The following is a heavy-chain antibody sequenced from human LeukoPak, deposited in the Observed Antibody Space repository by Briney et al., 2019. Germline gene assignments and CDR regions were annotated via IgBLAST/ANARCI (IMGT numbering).Heavy chain of an antibody. Sequence: GGSLRLSCAASELTLSSNYMSWIRQAPGRGLEWVSFIYSGGSTYYADSVRGRFIISKDNSKNTLYLQMNSLRAEDTAVYYCAELGITMIGGVWGKGTTVTISS. D-gene: IGHD3-10*02. CDR1: ELTLSSNY. J-gene: IGHJ6*04. CDR2: IYSGGST. CDR3: AELGITMIGGV. V-gene: IGHV3-53*01.